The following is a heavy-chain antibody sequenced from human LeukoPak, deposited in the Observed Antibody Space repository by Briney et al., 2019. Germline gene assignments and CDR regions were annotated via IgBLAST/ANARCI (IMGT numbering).Heavy chain of an antibody. J-gene: IGHJ4*02. V-gene: IGHV4-59*08. CDR1: GGSISSYY. Sequence: SETLSLTSTVSGGSISSYYWSWIRQPPGKGLEWLGYIYYTGNSNYNPSLESRVTMSLDTSTNQFSLRLSSVTAADTAVYYCARRYTDSWFFDYWGQGALVTVSS. D-gene: IGHD2-2*02. CDR2: IYYTGNS. CDR3: ARRYTDSWFFDY.